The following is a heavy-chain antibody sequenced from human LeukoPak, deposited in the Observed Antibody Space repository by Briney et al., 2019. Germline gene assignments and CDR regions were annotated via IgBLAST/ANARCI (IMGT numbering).Heavy chain of an antibody. CDR3: ARRGYCSGVNCYSFDY. J-gene: IGHJ4*02. Sequence: SETLSLTCTVSGGSISSYYWSWIRQPPGKGLEWIGYIYYSGSTSYNPSLKSRITMSVDTSKNQFSLKPTSVTAADTAVYYCARRGYCSGVNCYSFDYWGQGTLVTVSS. V-gene: IGHV4-59*08. D-gene: IGHD2-15*01. CDR2: IYYSGST. CDR1: GGSISSYY.